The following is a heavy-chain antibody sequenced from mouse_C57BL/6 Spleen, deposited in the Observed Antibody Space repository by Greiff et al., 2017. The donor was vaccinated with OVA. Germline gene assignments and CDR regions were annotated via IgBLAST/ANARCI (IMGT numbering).Heavy chain of an antibody. J-gene: IGHJ4*01. CDR2: ILPGSGST. D-gene: IGHD4-1*01. CDR1: GYTFTGYW. V-gene: IGHV1-9*01. CDR3: AREGLGRRAMDY. Sequence: QVQLQQSGAELMKPGASVKLSCKATGYTFTGYWIEWVKQRPGHGLEWIGEILPGSGSTNYNEKFKGKATFTADTSSNTAYMQLSSQTTEDSDIYYCAREGLGRRAMDYWGQGTSVTVSS.